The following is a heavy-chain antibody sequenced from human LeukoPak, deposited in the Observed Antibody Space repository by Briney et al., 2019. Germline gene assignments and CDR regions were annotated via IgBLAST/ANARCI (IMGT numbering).Heavy chain of an antibody. CDR3: ATVKYDYGDPVGWFDP. D-gene: IGHD4-17*01. CDR1: GFPFSASA. J-gene: IGHJ5*02. V-gene: IGHV3-23*01. CDR2: ILSTGTT. Sequence: GGSLRLSCAASGFPFSASAVTWVRQAPGKGLEWVSHILSTGTTYYADSVRGRFTISRDNSKNTLYLLMTSLRADDTAVYYCATVKYDYGDPVGWFDPWGQGTLVTVSS.